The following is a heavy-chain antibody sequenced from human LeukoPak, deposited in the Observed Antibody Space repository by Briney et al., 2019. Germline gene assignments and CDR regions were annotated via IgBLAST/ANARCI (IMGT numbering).Heavy chain of an antibody. V-gene: IGHV3-21*01. J-gene: IGHJ4*02. Sequence: GGSLRLSCAASGFTFSSYSMNWVRQAPGKGLEWVSSISSSSSYIYYADSVKGRFTISRDNAKNSLYLQMNSLRGEDTAVYYCATGGVHYYDSSADYWGQGTLVTVSS. CDR1: GFTFSSYS. CDR2: ISSSSSYI. CDR3: ATGGVHYYDSSADY. D-gene: IGHD3-22*01.